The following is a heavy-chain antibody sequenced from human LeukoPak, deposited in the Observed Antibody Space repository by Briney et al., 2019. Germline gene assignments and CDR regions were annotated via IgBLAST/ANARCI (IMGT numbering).Heavy chain of an antibody. D-gene: IGHD3-10*01. V-gene: IGHV1-3*01. Sequence: ASVKVSCKASGYTFTSYAMHWVRQAPGQRLEWMGWINAGNGNTKYSQKFRGRVTITRDTSASTAYMELTSLRSEDTAVYYCARDEPSGSGTDYLGQGTLVTVSS. CDR2: INAGNGNT. J-gene: IGHJ4*02. CDR3: ARDEPSGSGTDY. CDR1: GYTFTSYA.